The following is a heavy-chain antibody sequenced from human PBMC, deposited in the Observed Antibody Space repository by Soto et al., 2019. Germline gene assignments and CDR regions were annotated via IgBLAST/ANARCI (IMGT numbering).Heavy chain of an antibody. CDR2: INHSGST. CDR1: GGSFSGYY. Sequence: SETLSLTCAVYGGSFSGYYWSWIRQPPGKGLEWIGEINHSGSTNYNPSLKSRVTISVDTSKNQFSLKLSSVTAADTAVYYCARGRILWFGEPYFDYWGQGTLVTVSS. D-gene: IGHD3-10*01. V-gene: IGHV4-34*01. CDR3: ARGRILWFGEPYFDY. J-gene: IGHJ4*02.